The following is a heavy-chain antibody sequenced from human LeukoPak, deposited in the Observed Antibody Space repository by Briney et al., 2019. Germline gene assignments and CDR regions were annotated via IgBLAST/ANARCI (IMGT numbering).Heavy chain of an antibody. CDR3: ARDQDWAFDY. J-gene: IGHJ4*02. CDR1: GFSFSSHS. Sequence: PGGSLRFSCAASGFSFSSHSMNWVRQAPGKGLEWASYISGSSTTIDYADSAKGRFIISRDNAKKSLYLQMNNLRAEDTAVYYCARDQDWAFDYWGQGILVTVSS. CDR2: ISGSSTTI. V-gene: IGHV3-48*01. D-gene: IGHD3/OR15-3a*01.